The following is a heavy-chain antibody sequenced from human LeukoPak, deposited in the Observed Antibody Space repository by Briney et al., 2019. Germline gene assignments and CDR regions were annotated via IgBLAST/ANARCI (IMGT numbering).Heavy chain of an antibody. J-gene: IGHJ4*02. D-gene: IGHD5-12*01. V-gene: IGHV3-7*01. CDR3: AREAWIWNY. CDR1: GFTCSSYW. Sequence: GGSLRLSCAASGFTCSSYWMSWVRQAPGKGLEWVANIKQDGSEKYYVDSVKGRFTISRDNAKNSLYLQMNSLRAEDTAVYYCAREAWIWNYWGQGTLVTVSS. CDR2: IKQDGSEK.